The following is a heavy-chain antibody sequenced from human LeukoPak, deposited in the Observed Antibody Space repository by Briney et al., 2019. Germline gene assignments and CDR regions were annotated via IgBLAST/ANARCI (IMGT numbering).Heavy chain of an antibody. J-gene: IGHJ4*02. CDR3: ARDGEVYYYDSSGYSDY. Sequence: ASVKVSCKASGYTFTSYYMHWVRQAPGQGLEWMGIINPSSGSISYAQKFQGRVTMTRDTSTSTVYMELSSLRSEDTAVYYCARDGEVYYYDSSGYSDYWGQGTLVTVSS. V-gene: IGHV1-46*01. D-gene: IGHD3-22*01. CDR1: GYTFTSYY. CDR2: INPSSGSI.